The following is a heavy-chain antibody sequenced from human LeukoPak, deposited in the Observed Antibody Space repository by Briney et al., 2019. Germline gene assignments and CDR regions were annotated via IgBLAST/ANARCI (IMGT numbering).Heavy chain of an antibody. CDR2: ISSSSSTI. V-gene: IGHV3-48*01. J-gene: IGHJ4*02. Sequence: PGGSLRLSCAASGFTFSSYSMNWVRQAPGKGLEWVSYISSSSSTIYYADSVKGRFTISRDNSKNTLYLQMSSLRAEDTAFYFCAKGSYGSGSYVDYWGQGTLVTVSS. CDR1: GFTFSSYS. D-gene: IGHD3-10*01. CDR3: AKGSYGSGSYVDY.